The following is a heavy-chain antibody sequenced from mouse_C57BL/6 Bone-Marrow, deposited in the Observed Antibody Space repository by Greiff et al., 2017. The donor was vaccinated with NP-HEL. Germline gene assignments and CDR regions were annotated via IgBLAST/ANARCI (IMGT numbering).Heavy chain of an antibody. V-gene: IGHV1-50*01. CDR1: GYTFTSYW. CDR3: ARYYDYDEGGDY. D-gene: IGHD2-4*01. CDR2: IDPSDSYT. Sequence: QVHVKQPGAELVKPGASVKLSCKASGYTFTSYWMQWVKQRPGQGLEWIGEIDPSDSYTNYNQKFKGKAPLTVDTSSRTAYMQLSSLTSEDSAVYYCARYYDYDEGGDYWGQGTTLTVSS. J-gene: IGHJ2*01.